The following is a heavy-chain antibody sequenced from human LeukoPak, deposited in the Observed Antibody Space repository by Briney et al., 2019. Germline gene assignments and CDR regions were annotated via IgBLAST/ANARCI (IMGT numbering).Heavy chain of an antibody. D-gene: IGHD1-1*01. Sequence: ASVKVSCKASGYTFTSYAMHWVRQAPGQRLEWMGWSNAGNGNTKYSQEFQGRVTMTRNTSISTAYMELSSLRSEDTAVYYCARGSQDWTADFDYWGQGTLVTVSS. CDR3: ARGSQDWTADFDY. CDR2: SNAGNGNT. V-gene: IGHV1-3*02. CDR1: GYTFTSYA. J-gene: IGHJ4*02.